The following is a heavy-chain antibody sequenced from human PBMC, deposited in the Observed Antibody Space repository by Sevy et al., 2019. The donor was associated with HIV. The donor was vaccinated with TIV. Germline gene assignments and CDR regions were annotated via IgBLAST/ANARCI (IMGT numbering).Heavy chain of an antibody. Sequence: GESLKISCAASGFTFSSYDMHWVRQVTGQGLEWVSGIGIAGDTYYPGSVKGRFTISRENARNSLDLQINSLRAGDTAVYYCVRGNNLGELGYWFDPWGQGTLVTVSS. V-gene: IGHV3-13*01. CDR1: GFTFSSYD. D-gene: IGHD3-10*01. CDR3: VRGNNLGELGYWFDP. CDR2: IGIAGDT. J-gene: IGHJ5*01.